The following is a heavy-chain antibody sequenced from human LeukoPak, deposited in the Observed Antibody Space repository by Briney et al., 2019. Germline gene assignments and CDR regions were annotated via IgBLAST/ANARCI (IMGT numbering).Heavy chain of an antibody. J-gene: IGHJ5*02. V-gene: IGHV5-51*01. Sequence: GESLKISCKGSGYTFTNYWIGWVRQMPGKGLEWMGMILPGDSNPRYSPSFQGRVIFSADKSINTAYVQWSGLTASDTAIYYCARAIAPYKWDYVWFDPWGQGTLVTVSS. CDR2: ILPGDSNP. D-gene: IGHD1-7*01. CDR3: ARAIAPYKWDYVWFDP. CDR1: GYTFTNYW.